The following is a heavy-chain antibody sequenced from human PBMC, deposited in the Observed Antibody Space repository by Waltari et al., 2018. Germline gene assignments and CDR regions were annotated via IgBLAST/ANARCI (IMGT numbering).Heavy chain of an antibody. CDR2: IYHSGST. D-gene: IGHD2-21*01. CDR1: GYSISSGYY. J-gene: IGHJ5*02. Sequence: QVQLQESGPGLVKPSETLSLTCAVSGYSISSGYYWGWIRQPPGKGLEWIGSIYHSGSTYYNPSLKSRVTISVDTSKNQCSLKLSSVTAADTAVYYCALEVLWRNWFDPWGQGTLVTVSS. V-gene: IGHV4-38-2*01. CDR3: ALEVLWRNWFDP.